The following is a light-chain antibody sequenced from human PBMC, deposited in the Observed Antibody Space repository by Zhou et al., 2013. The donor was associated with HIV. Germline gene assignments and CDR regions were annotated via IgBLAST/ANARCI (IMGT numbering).Light chain of an antibody. V-gene: IGKV3-15*01. CDR1: QSVATN. CDR2: GAS. Sequence: EIVMTQSPATLSVSPGERATLSCRASQSVATNLAWYQQKPGQAPRLLIYGASTRATGVPARFSGSGSWTEFTLTISTMQSEDFAVYYCQQYGNSPRTFGQGTKVEIK. CDR3: QQYGNSPRT. J-gene: IGKJ1*01.